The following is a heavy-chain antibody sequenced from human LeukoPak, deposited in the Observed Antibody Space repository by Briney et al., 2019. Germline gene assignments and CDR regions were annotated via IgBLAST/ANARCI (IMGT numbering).Heavy chain of an antibody. CDR1: GGSISSSNW. D-gene: IGHD2-2*01. Sequence: PSGTLSLTCAVSGGSISSSNWWSWVRQPPGKGLEWIGEIYHSGSTNYNPSLKSRVTISVDKSKNQFSLKLSSVTAADTAVYYCARSSGFPAGPPGYFDYWGQGTLVTVSS. V-gene: IGHV4-4*02. CDR3: ARSSGFPAGPPGYFDY. J-gene: IGHJ4*02. CDR2: IYHSGST.